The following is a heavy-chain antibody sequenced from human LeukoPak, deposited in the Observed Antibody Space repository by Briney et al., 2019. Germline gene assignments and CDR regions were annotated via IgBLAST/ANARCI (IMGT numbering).Heavy chain of an antibody. Sequence: SSETLSLTCAVSGGSISSSNWWSWVRQPPGKGLEWIGSIYYSGSTYYNPSLKSRVTISVDTSKNQFSLKLSSVTAADTAVYYCARQSSGYYDYGYHFDYWGQGTLVTVSS. CDR3: ARQSSGYYDYGYHFDY. J-gene: IGHJ4*02. CDR2: IYYSGST. CDR1: GGSISSSNW. D-gene: IGHD3-22*01. V-gene: IGHV4-39*01.